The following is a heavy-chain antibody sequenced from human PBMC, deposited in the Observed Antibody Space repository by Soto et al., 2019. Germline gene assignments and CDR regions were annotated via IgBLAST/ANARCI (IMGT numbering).Heavy chain of an antibody. J-gene: IGHJ4*02. CDR1: GFTFSSYA. D-gene: IGHD3-22*01. CDR3: ARTYYYDSTGYYRTFDY. CDR2: AGPSGSST. Sequence: GGSLRLSCAASGFTFSSYAVHWVRQAPGKGLEWVTVAGPSGSSTFYADSVRGRFTISRDNVENTLYLQMNSLRVADTALYFCARTYYYDSTGYYRTFDYWGQGTLVTVSS. V-gene: IGHV3-23*01.